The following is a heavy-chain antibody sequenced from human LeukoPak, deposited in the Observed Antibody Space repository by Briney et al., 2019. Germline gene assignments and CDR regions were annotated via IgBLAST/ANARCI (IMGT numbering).Heavy chain of an antibody. V-gene: IGHV1-8*01. D-gene: IGHD3-16*01. CDR2: MNPNNGNT. CDR3: ARLHWESGGIYFYYYMDV. Sequence: GAAVKVSCKASGYTFTSYDINWVRQPPGQGLEWMASMNPNNGNTAYARKFQGRVTMTRDTSIGKAYLELRDLRFEDTDVSYCARLHWESGGIYFYYYMDVWGKGTTVTVSS. CDR1: GYTFTSYD. J-gene: IGHJ6*03.